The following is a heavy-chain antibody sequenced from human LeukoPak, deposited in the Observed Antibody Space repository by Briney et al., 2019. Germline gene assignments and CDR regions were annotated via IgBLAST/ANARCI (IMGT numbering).Heavy chain of an antibody. CDR2: ISGRGGST. J-gene: IGHJ4*02. D-gene: IGHD3-10*01. CDR3: AKVYNYYGSGSSTRVYYFDY. V-gene: IGHV3-23*01. CDR1: GFTFSSYA. Sequence: GGSLRLSYAAWGFTFSSYAMSWVRQAPGKGLEWVSAISGRGGSTYYADSVKGRFTISRDNFKNTLYLQMNSLRAEDTAVYYCAKVYNYYGSGSSTRVYYFDYWGQGTLVTVSS.